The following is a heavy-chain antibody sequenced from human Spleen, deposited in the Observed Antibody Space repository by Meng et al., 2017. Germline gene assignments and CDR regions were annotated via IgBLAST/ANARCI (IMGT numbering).Heavy chain of an antibody. J-gene: IGHJ6*02. V-gene: IGHV3-11*04. D-gene: IGHD3-10*01. Sequence: GESLKISCAASGFTVSSNYMSWVRQAPGKGLEWISYISSGGSTIYSADSVKGRFTISRDNAKNSLYLQMNSLRAEDTAVYYCARDLSNEGSYFYYGMDVWGQGTMVTVSS. CDR1: GFTVSSNY. CDR2: ISSGGSTI. CDR3: ARDLSNEGSYFYYGMDV.